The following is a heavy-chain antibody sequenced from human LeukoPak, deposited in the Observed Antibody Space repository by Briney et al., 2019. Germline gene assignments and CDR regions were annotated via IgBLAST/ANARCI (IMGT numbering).Heavy chain of an antibody. J-gene: IGHJ5*02. V-gene: IGHV1-2*02. D-gene: IGHD1-14*01. Sequence: GASVKVSCKASGYTFTGHYMHWVRQAPGQGLEWVGWINSNSGGTNLAQNFQGRVTMTRDTSISTAYMELSRLRSDDTAVYYCAREGSHITTPGGWFDPWGQGTLVTVSS. CDR3: AREGSHITTPGGWFDP. CDR1: GYTFTGHY. CDR2: INSNSGGT.